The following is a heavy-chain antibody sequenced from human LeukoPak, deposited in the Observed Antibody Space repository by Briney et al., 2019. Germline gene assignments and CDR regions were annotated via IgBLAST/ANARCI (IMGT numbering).Heavy chain of an antibody. CDR3: ARDLVGSGSYYPS. CDR2: IYYSGST. CDR1: GYSISSAYY. V-gene: IGHV4-38-2*02. D-gene: IGHD1-26*01. Sequence: PSETLSLTCTVSGYSISSAYYWGWIRPPPGKGLEWIGYIYYSGSTNYNPSLKSRVTISVDTSKNQFSLNLSSVTAADTAVYYCARDLVGSGSYYPSWGQGTLVTVSS. J-gene: IGHJ5*02.